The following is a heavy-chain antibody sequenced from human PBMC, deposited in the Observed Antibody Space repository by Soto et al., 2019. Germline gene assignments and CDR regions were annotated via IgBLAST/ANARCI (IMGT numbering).Heavy chain of an antibody. CDR1: GFTFSSYA. CDR3: SSESTRYSSGWCYFDY. D-gene: IGHD6-19*01. J-gene: IGHJ4*02. Sequence: GGSLRLSCAASGFTFSSYAMSWVRQAPGKGLEWVSAISGSGGSTYYADSVRGRVSISRYNSKNTLYLQMNSLRAEDTAVYYCSSESTRYSSGWCYFDYWGQGTLVTVSS. CDR2: ISGSGGST. V-gene: IGHV3-23*01.